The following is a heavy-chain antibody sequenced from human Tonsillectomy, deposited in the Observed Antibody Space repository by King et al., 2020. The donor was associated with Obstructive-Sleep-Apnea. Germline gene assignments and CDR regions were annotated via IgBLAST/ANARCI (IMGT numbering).Heavy chain of an antibody. Sequence: QLQESGPRLVKPWETLSLTCTVSGGSFGAYYWSWIRQPPGRGLEWIGNIYYTGNTNYNPSLKSRSTMSVDTSKKQFSLKLRSVTAADTAVYFCAGDYGDYKVDYWGQGSLVTVSS. D-gene: IGHD4-17*01. CDR3: AGDYGDYKVDY. V-gene: IGHV4-59*01. CDR1: GGSFGAYY. J-gene: IGHJ4*01. CDR2: IYYTGNT.